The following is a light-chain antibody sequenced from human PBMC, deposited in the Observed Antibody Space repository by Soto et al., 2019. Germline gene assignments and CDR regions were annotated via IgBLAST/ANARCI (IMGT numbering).Light chain of an antibody. Sequence: QSALPQPRSVSGSPGQSVTISCTGSSSDIGGYDYVSWYQQHPGKAPKLVIYDVSQRPSGVPDRFSGSKSGNTASLTVSGLQAEDEADYYFCSFSGSNTLYVFGTGTKLTVL. CDR3: CSFSGSNTLYV. CDR1: SSDIGGYDY. CDR2: DVS. V-gene: IGLV2-11*01. J-gene: IGLJ1*01.